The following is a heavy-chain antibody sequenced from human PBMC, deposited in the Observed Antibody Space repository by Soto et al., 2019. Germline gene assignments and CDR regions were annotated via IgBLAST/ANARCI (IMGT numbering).Heavy chain of an antibody. J-gene: IGHJ6*04. D-gene: IGHD2-2*01. Sequence: PGGSLRLSCAASGFTFGSYSMNWVRQAPGKGLEWVSYISSSSSTIYYADSVKGRFAISRDNSKNTLFLQMNSLRAEDTAVYYCARYIPGVRYYGMDVWGKGTTVTVSS. CDR3: ARYIPGVRYYGMDV. V-gene: IGHV3-48*01. CDR1: GFTFGSYS. CDR2: ISSSSSTI.